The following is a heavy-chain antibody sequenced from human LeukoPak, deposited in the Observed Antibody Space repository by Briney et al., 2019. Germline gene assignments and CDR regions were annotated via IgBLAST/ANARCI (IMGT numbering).Heavy chain of an antibody. V-gene: IGHV4-39*07. CDR3: ARDSSGWSTFHYYYYMDV. Sequence: SETLSLTCTVSGGSISSSGYYWGWIRQPPGKGLEWIGTIYYSGSTYYNPSLKSRVTISVDTSKNQFSLKLSSVTAADTAVYYCARDSSGWSTFHYYYYMDVWGKGTTVTVSS. D-gene: IGHD6-19*01. CDR2: IYYSGST. CDR1: GGSISSSGYY. J-gene: IGHJ6*03.